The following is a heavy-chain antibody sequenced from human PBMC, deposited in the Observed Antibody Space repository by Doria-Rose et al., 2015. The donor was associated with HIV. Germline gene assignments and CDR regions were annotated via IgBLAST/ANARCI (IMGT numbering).Heavy chain of an antibody. CDR3: ARIKSSGWYHKYYFDF. CDR1: GASLSSPGMG. J-gene: IGHJ4*02. CDR2: IFSDDER. D-gene: IGHD6-13*01. V-gene: IGHV2-26*01. Sequence: QVTLKESGPVLVKPTETLTLTCTVSGASLSSPGMGVSWIRQPPGKALEWLANIFSDDERSYKTSLKSRLTIARCTSKSQVVLTMTDMDPVDTATYYCARIKSSGWYHKYYFDFWGQGTLVIVSA.